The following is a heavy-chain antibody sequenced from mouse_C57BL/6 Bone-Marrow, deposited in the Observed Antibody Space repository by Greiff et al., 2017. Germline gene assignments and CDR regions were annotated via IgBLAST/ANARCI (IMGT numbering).Heavy chain of an antibody. CDR3: ASNLLWSLDY. J-gene: IGHJ2*01. CDR1: GYSITSGCY. D-gene: IGHD2-1*01. V-gene: IGHV3-6*01. CDR2: ISYDGSN. Sequence: EVQLQESGPGLVKPSQSLTLTCSVTGYSITSGCYWNWIRQFPGNKLEWMGYISYDGSNNYNPSLKNRITITRDTSKNQLFLKLNSVTTEDTSTYCCASNLLWSLDYWGQGTTLTVSS.